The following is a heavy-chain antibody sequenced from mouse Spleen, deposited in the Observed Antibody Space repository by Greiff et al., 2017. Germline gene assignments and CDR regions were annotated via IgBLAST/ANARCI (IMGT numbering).Heavy chain of an antibody. J-gene: IGHJ4*01. CDR3: ARDEDYGSSLYAMDY. CDR2: ISDGGSYT. V-gene: IGHV5-4*02. Sequence: EVMLVESGGGLVKPGGSLKLSCAASGFTFSDYYMYWVRQTPEKRLEWVATISDGGSYTYYPDSVKGRFTISRDNAKNNLYLQMSSLKSEDTAMYYCARDEDYGSSLYAMDYWGQGTSVTVSS. D-gene: IGHD1-1*01. CDR1: GFTFSDYY.